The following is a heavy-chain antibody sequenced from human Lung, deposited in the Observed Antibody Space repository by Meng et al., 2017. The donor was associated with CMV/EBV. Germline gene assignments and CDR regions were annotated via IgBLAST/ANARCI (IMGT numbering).Heavy chain of an antibody. CDR2: MNPNSGNT. CDR3: ARTRIEVEPDGRKIKYYNYGMEV. J-gene: IGHJ6*02. V-gene: IGHV1-8*01. D-gene: IGHD2-2*01. Sequence: SVKVSXKASGYTFTTYDINWVRQATGQGLEWMGWMNPNSGNTGYAQKFQGRVTLTRVTSISTAYMELSSLTSDDTAVYYCARTRIEVEPDGRKIKYYNYGMEVWGQGTXVTVSS. CDR1: GYTFTTYD.